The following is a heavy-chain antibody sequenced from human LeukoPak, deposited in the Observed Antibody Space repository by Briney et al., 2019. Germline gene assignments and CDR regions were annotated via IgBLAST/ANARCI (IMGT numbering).Heavy chain of an antibody. CDR3: ARAVGGVDAKGDALDI. J-gene: IGHJ3*02. D-gene: IGHD2-8*01. CDR2: IWHDGSNQ. Sequence: GGSLRLSCAVSGFTFSDYGMHWVRRAPGKGLDWVAVIWHDGSNQAYADSVKGRFTISRDNSKNTVYLQMNSLRVDDTAVYYCARAVGGVDAKGDALDIWGQGTMVTVSS. V-gene: IGHV3-33*01. CDR1: GFTFSDYG.